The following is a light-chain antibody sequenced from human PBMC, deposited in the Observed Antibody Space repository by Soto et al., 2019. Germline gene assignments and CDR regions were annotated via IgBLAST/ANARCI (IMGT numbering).Light chain of an antibody. CDR3: SSYAGSNNEV. CDR2: EVS. CDR1: SSDVGGYNY. V-gene: IGLV2-8*01. Sequence: QSALTQPPSASGSPGQSVTISCTGTSSDVGGYNYVSWYQQHPGKAPKLMIYEVSKRPSGVPDRFSGSKSGNTASLTVSGLQVEDEADYYCSSYAGSNNEVFGGGTKLTVL. J-gene: IGLJ3*02.